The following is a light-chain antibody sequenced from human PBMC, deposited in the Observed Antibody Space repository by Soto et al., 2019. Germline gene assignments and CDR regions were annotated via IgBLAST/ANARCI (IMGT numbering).Light chain of an antibody. CDR2: EVS. CDR1: SSDIGDYNY. V-gene: IGLV2-14*01. Sequence: QSVLTQPASVSGSPGQSITISCTGTSSDIGDYNYVSWYQQHPGKAPKLMIYEVSNRPSGISNRFSGSKSGNTASLTISGLQADDEADYYYSSYTSTSSYVFGTGTKVTVL. J-gene: IGLJ1*01. CDR3: SSYTSTSSYV.